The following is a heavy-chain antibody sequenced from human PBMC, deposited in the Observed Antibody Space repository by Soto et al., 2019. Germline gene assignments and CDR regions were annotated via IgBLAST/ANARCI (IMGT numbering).Heavy chain of an antibody. CDR2: ISSSSSYI. V-gene: IGHV3-21*01. CDR1: GFTFSSYS. J-gene: IGHJ4*02. D-gene: IGHD3-22*01. Sequence: PGGSLRLSCAASGFTFSSYSMNWVRQAPGKGLEWVSSISSSSSYIYYADSVKGRFTISRDNAKNSLYLQMNSLRAEDTAVYYCARDRGYYDSSGYWLGNFDYWGQGTLVTVSS. CDR3: ARDRGYYDSSGYWLGNFDY.